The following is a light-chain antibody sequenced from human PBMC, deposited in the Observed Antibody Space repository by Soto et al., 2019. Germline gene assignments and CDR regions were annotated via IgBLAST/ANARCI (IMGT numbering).Light chain of an antibody. V-gene: IGKV3-20*01. J-gene: IGKJ4*01. CDR1: QSVGRDY. Sequence: EIVLTQSPGTLSLSPGESVTLSCRASQSVGRDYLAWFQHKPGQAPRLLVHHASTRATGVPDRFSGSGSGTDFTFTVSRLEPEDFAIYYCHQYASEPLTFGGGTKLE. CDR2: HAS. CDR3: HQYASEPLT.